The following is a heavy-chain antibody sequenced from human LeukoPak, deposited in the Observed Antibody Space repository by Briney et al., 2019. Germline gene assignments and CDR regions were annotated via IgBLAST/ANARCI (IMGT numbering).Heavy chain of an antibody. V-gene: IGHV3-23*01. J-gene: IGHJ4*02. D-gene: IGHD1-26*01. CDR2: ISGSGGGT. CDR3: AKDLGRYRNNYFDY. Sequence: HPGGPLRLSCGASGFTFNSYAMSWVRKAPEKGVEWVAIISGSGGGTYYADSVKGRFTISRDDSKNTLYLQMNSLRAEDTAVYYCAKDLGRYRNNYFDYWGQGTLVTVSS. CDR1: GFTFNSYA.